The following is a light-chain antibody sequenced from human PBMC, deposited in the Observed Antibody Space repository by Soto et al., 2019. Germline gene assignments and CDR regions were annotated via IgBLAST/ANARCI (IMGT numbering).Light chain of an antibody. Sequence: EIVMSQSPATLSVSPGERVTLSCRASQSVSSNLAWYQQKPGQPPRLLIYGASTRATGIPARFSGSGSGTEFTLTISSLQSEDFAVYYCQQYINLWTFGQGTKV. CDR3: QQYINLWT. CDR1: QSVSSN. CDR2: GAS. J-gene: IGKJ1*01. V-gene: IGKV3-15*01.